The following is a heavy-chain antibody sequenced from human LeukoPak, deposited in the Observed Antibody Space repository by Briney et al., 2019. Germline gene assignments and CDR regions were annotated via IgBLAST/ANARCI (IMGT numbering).Heavy chain of an antibody. CDR1: GYTFTDCY. D-gene: IGHD4-23*01. CDR2: VNPNSGGT. J-gene: IGHJ4*02. Sequence: ASVKVSCKASGYTFTDCYIHWVRQAPGQGLEWMGWVNPNSGGTNYAQMFQGRVTMTRDTSINTAYMELSGLRSDDTAVYYCARDSYGGNWSLGYWGQGTLVTVSS. CDR3: ARDSYGGNWSLGY. V-gene: IGHV1-2*02.